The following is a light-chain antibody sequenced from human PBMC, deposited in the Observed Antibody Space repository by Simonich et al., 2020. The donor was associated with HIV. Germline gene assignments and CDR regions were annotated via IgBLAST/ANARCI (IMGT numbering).Light chain of an antibody. Sequence: DIQMTQSPTSLSASIGDRVTITCRASQSISSYLNWSQQKPGKAPKLLIYAASSLQSGVPSRFSGRGSGTDFTLSISSLQPEDFATYYCQQSYSTPPTFGGGTKVEIK. V-gene: IGKV1-39*01. CDR3: QQSYSTPPT. CDR2: AAS. CDR1: QSISSY. J-gene: IGKJ4*01.